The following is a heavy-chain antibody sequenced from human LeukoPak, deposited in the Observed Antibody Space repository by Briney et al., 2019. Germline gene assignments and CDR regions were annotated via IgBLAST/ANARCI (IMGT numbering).Heavy chain of an antibody. D-gene: IGHD3-16*01. CDR2: IYYSGST. J-gene: IGHJ5*02. CDR1: GGPISSYY. Sequence: SETLSLTCTVSGGPISSYYWSWIRQPPGKGLEWIGYIYYSGSTNYNPTLKSRVTISVDTSKNQFSLKLSSVTAAATAVYYCARHRGLMITFGGVNLNNWFDPWGQGTLVTVSS. CDR3: ARHRGLMITFGGVNLNNWFDP. V-gene: IGHV4-59*08.